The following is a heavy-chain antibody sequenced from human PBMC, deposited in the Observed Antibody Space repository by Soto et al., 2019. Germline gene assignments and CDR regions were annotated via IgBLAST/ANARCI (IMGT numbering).Heavy chain of an antibody. Sequence: PGGSLRLSCTGSGFTFSNYAMSWVRQAPGQGLEWVSAISGGSTYYADSVKGRFTISRDNSKNTLYLQMNSLRAEDTAIYYCAKDQGTAVASYGMDVWGQGTMVTVSS. CDR3: AKDQGTAVASYGMDV. CDR1: GFTFSNYA. D-gene: IGHD6-19*01. V-gene: IGHV3-23*01. J-gene: IGHJ6*02. CDR2: ISGGST.